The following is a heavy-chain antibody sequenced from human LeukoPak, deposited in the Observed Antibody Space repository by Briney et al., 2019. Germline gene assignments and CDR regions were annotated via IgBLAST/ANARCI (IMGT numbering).Heavy chain of an antibody. Sequence: PSETLSLTCTVSGGSISSYYWSWIRQPPGKGLEWIGYIYYSGSTNYNPSLKSRVTISVDTSKNQFSLKLSSVTAADTAVYYCARDHWGTIFGVVIVGGWFDPWGQGTLVTVSS. J-gene: IGHJ5*02. V-gene: IGHV4-59*12. CDR3: ARDHWGTIFGVVIVGGWFDP. CDR2: IYYSGST. CDR1: GGSISSYY. D-gene: IGHD3-3*01.